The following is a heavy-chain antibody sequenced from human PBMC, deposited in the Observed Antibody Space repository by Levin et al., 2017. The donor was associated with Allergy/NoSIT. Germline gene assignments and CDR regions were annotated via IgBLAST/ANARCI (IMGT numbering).Heavy chain of an antibody. J-gene: IGHJ5*01. D-gene: IGHD1-26*01. CDR2: IYDTETT. V-gene: IGHV4-39*01. CDR1: GGSISSSSYY. Sequence: KPSETLSLTCTVSGGSISSSSYYWGWIRQPPGKGLQWIGSIYDTETTHYNPSLKRRVTISVDMSKNQFSLKLTSVTAADTAVYYCARPIVQASISVGFDSWGQGTLVTVSS. CDR3: ARPIVQASISVGFDS.